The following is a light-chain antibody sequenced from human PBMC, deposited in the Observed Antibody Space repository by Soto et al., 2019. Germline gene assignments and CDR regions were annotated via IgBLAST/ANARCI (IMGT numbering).Light chain of an antibody. V-gene: IGKV3-11*01. CDR2: DPY. CDR1: QSVDRY. CDR3: EKRARLPST. J-gene: IGKJ2*02. Sequence: EDVLTQSPDTLSLSPGETATLSCRASQSVDRYVAWYQQKLGQAPRLLIYDPYTRATGVAASFTGSGSATDFSLNIANIEPEDFAGYYCEKRARLPSTFGPGTKVV.